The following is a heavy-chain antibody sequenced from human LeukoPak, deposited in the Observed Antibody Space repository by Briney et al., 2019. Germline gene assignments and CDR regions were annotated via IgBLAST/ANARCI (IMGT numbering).Heavy chain of an antibody. Sequence: ASVKVSCKASGGTFSSYAISWVRQAPGQGLEWMGWISAYNGNTNYAQKLQGRVTMTTDTSTSTAYMELRSLRSDDTAVYYCARGRGSHYYGSGSYYNGGDYWGQGTLVTVSS. D-gene: IGHD3-10*01. CDR2: ISAYNGNT. CDR3: ARGRGSHYYGSGSYYNGGDY. CDR1: GGTFSSYA. J-gene: IGHJ4*02. V-gene: IGHV1-18*01.